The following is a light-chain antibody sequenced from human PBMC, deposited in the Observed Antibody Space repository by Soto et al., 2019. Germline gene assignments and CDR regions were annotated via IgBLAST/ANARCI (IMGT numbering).Light chain of an antibody. Sequence: QAVVTQPPSVSGAPGQRVTISCTGSSSNIGAAYDVHWYQQVPGTAPKLLIYGNSNRASGVPDRFSGSKSGTSVSLAITGLQTEDEADYYCQSYDSSLSGSVFGGGTKLTVL. V-gene: IGLV1-40*01. CDR1: SSNIGAAYD. CDR2: GNS. CDR3: QSYDSSLSGSV. J-gene: IGLJ3*02.